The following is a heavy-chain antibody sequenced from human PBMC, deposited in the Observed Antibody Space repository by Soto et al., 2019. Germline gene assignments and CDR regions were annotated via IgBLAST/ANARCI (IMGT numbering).Heavy chain of an antibody. D-gene: IGHD3-10*01. J-gene: IGHJ5*02. V-gene: IGHV3-23*01. CDR3: AKDRPNYLGPGWSYYQPGGDH. Sequence: DVQLLESGGDLVQPGGSLRLSCAASGFNFNTCSMSWVRQAPGRGLEWISSITSNGDKTFYSDSVKGRFTISRDNSKNTLYLQMDSLRVDDAARYYCAKDRPNYLGPGWSYYQPGGDHWGQGTRVTVSS. CDR1: GFNFNTCS. CDR2: ITSNGDKT.